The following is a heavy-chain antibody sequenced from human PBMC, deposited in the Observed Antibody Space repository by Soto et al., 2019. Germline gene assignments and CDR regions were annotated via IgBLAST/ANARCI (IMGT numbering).Heavy chain of an antibody. V-gene: IGHV3-23*01. J-gene: IGHJ4*02. CDR1: GFTFSDFG. CDR3: AKDAGNEESLFDY. CDR2: VNNDGRNT. Sequence: RRLSCEASGFTFSDFGMSWVRQIPGKGLEWVSTVNNDGRNTHYADSVEGRFTISRDNSKNTLYLQMGSLRAEDTAIYYCAKDAGNEESLFDYWGQGTLVTVS.